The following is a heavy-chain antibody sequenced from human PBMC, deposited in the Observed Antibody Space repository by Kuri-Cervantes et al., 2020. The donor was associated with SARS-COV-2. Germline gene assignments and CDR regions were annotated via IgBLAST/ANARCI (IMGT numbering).Heavy chain of an antibody. CDR3: ATGPPTSLGGNWFDP. J-gene: IGHJ5*02. CDR1: GYTFTGYY. Sequence: ASVKVSCKASGYTFTGYYIHWVRQAPGKGLEWMGGFDPEDGETIYAQKFQGRVTMTEDTSTDTAYMELSSLRSEDTAVYYCATGPPTSLGGNWFDPWGQGTLVTVSS. D-gene: IGHD3-16*01. V-gene: IGHV1-24*01. CDR2: FDPEDGET.